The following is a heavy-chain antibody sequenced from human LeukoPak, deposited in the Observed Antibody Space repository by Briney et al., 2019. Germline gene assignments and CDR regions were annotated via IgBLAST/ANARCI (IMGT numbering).Heavy chain of an antibody. V-gene: IGHV3-43*02. J-gene: IGHJ4*02. Sequence: PGGSLRLSCAASGFTFDDYAMHWVRQAPGKGLEWVSLISGDGGSTYYADSVKGRFTISRDNSKNSLYLQMNSLRTEDTALYYCAKDSDTGYSSSWYGTFDYWGQGTLVTVSS. CDR3: AKDSDTGYSSSWYGTFDY. CDR2: ISGDGGST. D-gene: IGHD6-13*01. CDR1: GFTFDDYA.